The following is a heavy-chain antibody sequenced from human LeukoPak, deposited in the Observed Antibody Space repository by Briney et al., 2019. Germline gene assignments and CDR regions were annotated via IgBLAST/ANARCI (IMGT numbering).Heavy chain of an antibody. V-gene: IGHV4-31*03. CDR2: ICYSGST. CDR1: GGSISSGGYY. CDR3: ARAPCDYDSSGYLVIRFDY. Sequence: SETLSLTCTVSGGSISSGGYYWSWIRQHPGKGLEWIGYICYSGSTYYNPSLKSRVTISVDTSKNQFSLKLSSVTAADTAVYYCARAPCDYDSSGYLVIRFDYWGQGTLVTVSS. J-gene: IGHJ4*02. D-gene: IGHD3-22*01.